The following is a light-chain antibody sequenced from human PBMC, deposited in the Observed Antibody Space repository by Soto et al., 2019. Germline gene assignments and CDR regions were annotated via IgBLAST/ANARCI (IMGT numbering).Light chain of an antibody. CDR1: RLDVGGYNY. J-gene: IGLJ1*01. Sequence: QSVLTQPASVSGSPGPSITISCTGTRLDVGGYNYVSWYQQQPGKAPKLIIYEVTNRPSGVSDRFSGSKSDNTASLTISGLQTEDEADYYCCSYVSSKTYLFGTGTKVTVL. V-gene: IGLV2-14*03. CDR3: CSYVSSKTYL. CDR2: EVT.